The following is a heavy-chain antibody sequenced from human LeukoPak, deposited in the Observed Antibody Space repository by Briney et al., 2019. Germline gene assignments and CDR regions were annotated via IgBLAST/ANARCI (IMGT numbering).Heavy chain of an antibody. CDR2: ISSSSSYI. Sequence: IPGGSLRLSCAASGFTFTSYSMNWVRQAPGKGLEWVSSISSSSSYIYYADSVKGRFTISRDNAKNSLYLQMNSLRAEDTAVYYCARDRFLEWLLSTYYYYGMDVWGQGTTATVSS. CDR1: GFTFTSYS. V-gene: IGHV3-21*01. D-gene: IGHD3-3*01. CDR3: ARDRFLEWLLSTYYYYGMDV. J-gene: IGHJ6*02.